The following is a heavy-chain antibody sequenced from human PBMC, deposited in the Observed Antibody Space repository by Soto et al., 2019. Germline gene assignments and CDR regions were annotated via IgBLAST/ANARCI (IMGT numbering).Heavy chain of an antibody. V-gene: IGHV1-69*01. Sequence: QVQLVQSGAEVKKPGSSVKVSCTASGGTFSSYAISWVRQAPGQGLERMGGIIPIFGTANYAQKFQGRVTITADESTSTAYMELSSLRSEDTAVYYCARDDRSWYSSSFRFDPWGQGTLVTVSS. CDR2: IIPIFGTA. CDR3: ARDDRSWYSSSFRFDP. J-gene: IGHJ5*02. CDR1: GGTFSSYA. D-gene: IGHD6-6*01.